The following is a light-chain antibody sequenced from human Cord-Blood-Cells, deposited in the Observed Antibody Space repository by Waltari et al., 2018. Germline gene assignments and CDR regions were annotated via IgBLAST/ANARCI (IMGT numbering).Light chain of an antibody. CDR3: QQSYSTPRT. CDR2: AAS. J-gene: IGKJ1*01. CDR1: QSISSY. Sequence: DIQMIQSPSSLSASVGDRVTITCRASQSISSYLNWYQQKPGQAPKLLIYAASSLQSGVPSRFSGSGSGTDFTLTISSLQPEDFATYYCQQSYSTPRTFGQGTKVEIK. V-gene: IGKV1-39*01.